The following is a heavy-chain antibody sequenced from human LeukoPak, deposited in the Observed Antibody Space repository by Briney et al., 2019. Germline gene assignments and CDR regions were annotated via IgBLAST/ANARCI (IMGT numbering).Heavy chain of an antibody. CDR1: GFTFGDHY. J-gene: IGHJ5*02. V-gene: IGHV3-11*01. CDR3: ARGYCLGPTCYRFDL. D-gene: IGHD2-2*02. Sequence: KPGGSLRLSCTASGFTFGDHYMNWVRHAPGKGLEWVSYISGSGNTIYYTDSVRGRFTISRDNVKNSLFLQMHGLGAEDTAVYYCARGYCLGPTCYRFDLWGQGTLVTVSS. CDR2: ISGSGNTI.